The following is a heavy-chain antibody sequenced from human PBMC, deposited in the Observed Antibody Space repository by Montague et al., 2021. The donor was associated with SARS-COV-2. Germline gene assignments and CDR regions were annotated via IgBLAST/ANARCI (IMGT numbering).Heavy chain of an antibody. J-gene: IGHJ4*02. V-gene: IGHV4-59*08. CDR2: IYYTGST. CDR1: GGSISSYY. D-gene: IGHD6-13*01. Sequence: SETLSLTCTVSGGSISSYYWTWIRQSPGKGLEWIGHIYYTGSTKNNPSLKSRVTTSLDTSKTQFSLRLSSATAADTAVYYCGRGISSWWAVGYWGQGILVTVSA. CDR3: GRGISSWWAVGY.